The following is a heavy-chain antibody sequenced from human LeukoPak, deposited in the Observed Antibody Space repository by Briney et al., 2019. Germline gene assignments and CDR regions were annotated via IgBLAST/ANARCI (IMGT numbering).Heavy chain of an antibody. V-gene: IGHV4-59*08. CDR3: ARPRSGCSSTSCYHYFDY. CDR1: GGSISSYY. CDR2: IYYSGST. Sequence: SETLSLTCTVSGGSISSYYWSWIRQPPGKGLEWIGYIYYSGSTNYNPSLKSRLTISVDTSKNQFSLKLSSVTAADTAVYYCARPRSGCSSTSCYHYFDYWGQGTLVTVSS. D-gene: IGHD2-2*01. J-gene: IGHJ4*02.